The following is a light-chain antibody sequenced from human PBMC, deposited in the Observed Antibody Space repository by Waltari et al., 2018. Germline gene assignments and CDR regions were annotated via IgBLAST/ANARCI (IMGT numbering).Light chain of an antibody. V-gene: IGLV2-23*02. CDR2: EVT. CDR3: ASYSGTTFV. J-gene: IGLJ2*01. Sequence: QSALTQPASVSGSPGQSITLPCTGTSSDIASYNFVPWFQHPPGKAPKLILYEVTKRPSGVSDRFSGSKSGNTASLTISGLQAEDDADYYCASYSGTTFVFGGGTKVTVL. CDR1: SSDIASYNF.